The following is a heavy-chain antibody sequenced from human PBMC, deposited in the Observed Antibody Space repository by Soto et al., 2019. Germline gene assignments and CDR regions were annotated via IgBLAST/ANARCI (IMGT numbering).Heavy chain of an antibody. J-gene: IGHJ6*02. CDR1: GGTFSSYA. V-gene: IGHV1-69*01. CDR3: AANGYDILTGWSLHYYYYGMDV. D-gene: IGHD3-9*01. Sequence: QVQLVQSGAEVKKPGSSVKVSCKASGGTFSSYAISWVRQAPGQGLEWMGGIIPIFGTANYAQKFQGRVTITADESTSTAYMELSSLRSEDTAVYYCAANGYDILTGWSLHYYYYGMDVWGQGTTVTVSS. CDR2: IIPIFGTA.